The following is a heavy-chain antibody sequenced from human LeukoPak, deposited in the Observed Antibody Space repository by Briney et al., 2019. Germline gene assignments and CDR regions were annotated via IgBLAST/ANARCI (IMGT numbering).Heavy chain of an antibody. CDR3: APAYVWGSYRWSP. J-gene: IGHJ5*02. CDR1: GGTFSSYA. D-gene: IGHD3-16*02. Sequence: SVKVSCKASGGTFSSYAISWVRQAPGQGLEWMGRIIPIFGTTNYAQKFQGRVTITTDESTSTAYMELSSLRSEDTAVYYCAPAYVWGSYRWSPWGQGTLVTVSS. V-gene: IGHV1-69*05. CDR2: IIPIFGTT.